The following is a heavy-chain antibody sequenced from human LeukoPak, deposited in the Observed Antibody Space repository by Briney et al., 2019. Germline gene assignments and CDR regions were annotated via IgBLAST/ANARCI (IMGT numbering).Heavy chain of an antibody. CDR2: INPNSGGT. CDR3: ARGRGYNYGGLDY. J-gene: IGHJ4*02. D-gene: IGHD5-18*01. Sequence: ASAKVSCKASGYTFTDYYLHWVRQAPGQGLEWMGWINPNSGGTNYAQKFQGRVTMTRDTSISTAYMELSRLRSDDTAVYYCARGRGYNYGGLDYWGQGTLVTVSS. CDR1: GYTFTDYY. V-gene: IGHV1-2*02.